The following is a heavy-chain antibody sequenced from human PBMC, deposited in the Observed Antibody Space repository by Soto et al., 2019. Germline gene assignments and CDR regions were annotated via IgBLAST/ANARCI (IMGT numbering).Heavy chain of an antibody. D-gene: IGHD2-15*01. J-gene: IGHJ4*02. Sequence: GGSLRLSCAASVCDFSDYTMNCVRHSPGKCLEWVSCISSSSSYISYAESVRGRFSISRDNAKNSLYLQMHSLRAEDTGVYYWARESATAYFSQYWGQAILVNVS. V-gene: IGHV3-21*01. CDR3: ARESATAYFSQY. CDR2: ISSSSSYI. CDR1: VCDFSDYT.